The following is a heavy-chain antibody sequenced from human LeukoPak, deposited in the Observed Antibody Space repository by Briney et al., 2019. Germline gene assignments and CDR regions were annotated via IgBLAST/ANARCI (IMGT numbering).Heavy chain of an antibody. V-gene: IGHV4-59*06. J-gene: IGHJ6*02. CDR3: ARTSKDYYGMDV. D-gene: IGHD1-14*01. CDR1: GGSISSYY. Sequence: SETLSLTCTVSGGSISSYYWNWIRQHPGKGLEWIGYIYYSGSTFYTPSLNSRVSMSVDTSKNQFSLKLSSVTAADTAVYYCARTSKDYYGMDVWGQGTTVTVSS. CDR2: IYYSGST.